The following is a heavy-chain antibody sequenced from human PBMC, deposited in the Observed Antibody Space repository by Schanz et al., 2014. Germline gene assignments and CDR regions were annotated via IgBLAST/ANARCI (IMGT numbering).Heavy chain of an antibody. V-gene: IGHV1-8*01. CDR2: MNPSSGIT. J-gene: IGHJ4*02. CDR1: GYNITSND. Sequence: QVHLVQSGAEVKKPGASVKVSCKASGYNITSNDVTWVRQATGQGLEWMGWMNPSSGITFYVQQFEGRVTITRNTSTSTAYMELINLRSEDTAVYYCARGLLGQQLVPFDNWGQGTLVTVSA. D-gene: IGHD6-13*01. CDR3: ARGLLGQQLVPFDN.